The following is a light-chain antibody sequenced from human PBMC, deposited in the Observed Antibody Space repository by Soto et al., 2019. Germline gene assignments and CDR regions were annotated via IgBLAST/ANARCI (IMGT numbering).Light chain of an antibody. J-gene: IGKJ5*01. CDR3: QQYNDWPTIT. Sequence: EIVMTQSPATLSVPPGDRATLSCRASESIRSDLAWYQQKPGQAPRLLIYGGSIRAADTPDRFSGSGSGTEFTLTINTLQSEDFAVYYCQQYNDWPTITFGQGTRLE. V-gene: IGKV3-15*01. CDR1: ESIRSD. CDR2: GGS.